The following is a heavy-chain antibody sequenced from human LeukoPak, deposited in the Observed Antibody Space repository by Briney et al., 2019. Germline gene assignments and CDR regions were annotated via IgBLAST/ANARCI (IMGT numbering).Heavy chain of an antibody. CDR3: AKDRTIFGVVNWFDP. J-gene: IGHJ5*02. D-gene: IGHD3-3*01. CDR2: IRYDGSNK. CDR1: GFTFSSYG. V-gene: IGHV3-30*02. Sequence: GGSLRLSCAASGFTFSSYGTHWVRQAPGKGLEWVAFIRYDGSNKYYADSVKGRFTISRDNSKNTLYLQMNSLRAEDTAVYYCAKDRTIFGVVNWFDPWGQGTLVTVSS.